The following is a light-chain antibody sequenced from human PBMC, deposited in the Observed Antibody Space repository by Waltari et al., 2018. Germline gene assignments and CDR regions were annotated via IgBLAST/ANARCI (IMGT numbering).Light chain of an antibody. CDR1: PSITRW. CDR2: EAS. Sequence: DIQLTQSPPTLAASVGARVTITCRASPSITRWLAWYQQKPGRAPKLLIYEASTLVTGVPSRFSGTGSGTVFTLTISSLEPDDFATYYCQQFVGYPYTFGQGTKVETK. V-gene: IGKV1-5*03. J-gene: IGKJ2*01. CDR3: QQFVGYPYT.